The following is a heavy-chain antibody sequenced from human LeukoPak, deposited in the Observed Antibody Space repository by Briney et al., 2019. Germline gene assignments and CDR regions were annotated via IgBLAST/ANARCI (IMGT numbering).Heavy chain of an antibody. V-gene: IGHV4-39*07. D-gene: IGHD2-15*01. CDR2: IYYSGST. CDR3: ARVKGYCSGGSCYPAADYMDV. Sequence: SETLSLTCTVSGGSISSSSYYWGWIRQPPGKGLEWIGSIYYSGSTYYNPSLKSRVTISVDTSKNQFSLKLSSVTAADTAVYYCARVKGYCSGGSCYPAADYMDVWGKGTTVTVSS. J-gene: IGHJ6*03. CDR1: GGSISSSSYY.